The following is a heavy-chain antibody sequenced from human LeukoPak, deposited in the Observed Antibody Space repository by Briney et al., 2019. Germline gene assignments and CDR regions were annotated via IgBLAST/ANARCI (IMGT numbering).Heavy chain of an antibody. J-gene: IGHJ4*02. CDR1: GYSISSGYY. CDR3: ARELVLGYFDY. Sequence: SETLSLTCTVSGYSISSGYYWGWIRQPPGKGLEWIGSIFHSGSTYYNPSLKSRVTRSVDTSKNQFSLKLSSVTAADTAVYFCARELVLGYFDYWGQGTLVTVSS. CDR2: IFHSGST. D-gene: IGHD2-8*02. V-gene: IGHV4-38-2*02.